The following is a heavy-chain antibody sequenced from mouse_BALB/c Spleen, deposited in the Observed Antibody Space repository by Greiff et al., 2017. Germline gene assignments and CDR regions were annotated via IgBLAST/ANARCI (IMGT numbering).Heavy chain of an antibody. D-gene: IGHD1-1*01. CDR2: INPSSGYT. CDR1: GYTFTSYT. V-gene: IGHV1-4*01. CDR3: ARIYYYGSSLYAMDY. J-gene: IGHJ4*01. Sequence: QVQLKESGAELARPGASVKMSCKASGYTFTSYTMHWVKQRPGQGLEWIGYINPSSGYTNYNQKFKDKATLTADKSSSTAYMQLSSLTSEDSAVYYCARIYYYGSSLYAMDYWGQGTSVTVSS.